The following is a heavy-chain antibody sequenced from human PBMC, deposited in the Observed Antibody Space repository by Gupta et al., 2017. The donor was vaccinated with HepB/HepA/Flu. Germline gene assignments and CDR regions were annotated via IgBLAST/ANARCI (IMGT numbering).Heavy chain of an antibody. J-gene: IGHJ6*02. V-gene: IGHV3-23*01. Sequence: EVQVLELGGGVVQSGGSLRLSCVASAFPFRNYAIRWVRQAPGKGLEWVSSIAISGDMTYYADSVKGRFTISRDNSKNTLYLQMNSLRVEHTGVYHCAKGFTRNSYGMDVWGQGTTVTVSS. CDR3: AKGFTRNSYGMDV. CDR1: AFPFRNYA. CDR2: IAISGDMT.